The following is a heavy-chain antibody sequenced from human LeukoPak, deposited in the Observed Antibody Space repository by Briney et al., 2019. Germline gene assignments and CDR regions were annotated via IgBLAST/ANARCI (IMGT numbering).Heavy chain of an antibody. Sequence: GGSVRLSCAASGVTFDDDAMHWVRQAPGKGLEWVSGISWNSGSIGYADSVKGRFTISRDNAKNSLYLQMNSLRAEDTALYYCASTADYWGQGTLVTVSS. J-gene: IGHJ4*02. CDR3: ASTADY. CDR1: GVTFDDDA. CDR2: ISWNSGSI. V-gene: IGHV3-9*01. D-gene: IGHD5-18*01.